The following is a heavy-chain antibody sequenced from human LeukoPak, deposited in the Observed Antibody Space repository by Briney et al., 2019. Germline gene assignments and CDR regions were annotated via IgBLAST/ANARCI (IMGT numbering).Heavy chain of an antibody. Sequence: GASVKVSCKASGFTFTGYYIHWVRQAPGQGFEWIGWINANSGGPKYAQKFQGRVTMTRDTSISTAYMELTSLKSDDTAVHFCAREIPSTIDGYDIWGQGTMVTVSS. CDR2: INANSGGP. D-gene: IGHD1-14*01. CDR3: AREIPSTIDGYDI. J-gene: IGHJ3*02. CDR1: GFTFTGYY. V-gene: IGHV1-2*02.